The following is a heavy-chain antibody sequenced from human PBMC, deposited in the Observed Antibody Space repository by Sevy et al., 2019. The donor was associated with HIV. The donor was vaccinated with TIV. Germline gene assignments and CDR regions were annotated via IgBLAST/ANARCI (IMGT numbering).Heavy chain of an antibody. D-gene: IGHD4-17*01. CDR2: IYHSGST. CDR1: GGSISSGGYS. CDR3: ARSGGTTVTTDDAFYI. V-gene: IGHV4-30-2*01. Sequence: SETLSLTCAVSGGSISSGGYSWSWIRQPPGKGLEWIGYIYHSGSTYYKPSLTSRVTISVDRSKNQCSLRLSSVTAADTTVYYCARSGGTTVTTDDAFYIWGQGTMVTVSS. J-gene: IGHJ3*02.